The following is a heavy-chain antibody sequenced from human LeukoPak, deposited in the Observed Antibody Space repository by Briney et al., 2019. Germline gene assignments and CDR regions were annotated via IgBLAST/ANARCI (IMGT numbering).Heavy chain of an antibody. Sequence: GGSLRLSCAASGFTFSSYWMSWVRQAPGKGLEWVANIKQDGSEKYYADSVKGRFTISRDNAKNSLYLQMNSLRAEDTAVYYCARRGMAGPLFHFDYWGQGTLVTVSS. J-gene: IGHJ4*02. V-gene: IGHV3-7*03. CDR3: ARRGMAGPLFHFDY. CDR1: GFTFSSYW. D-gene: IGHD5-24*01. CDR2: IKQDGSEK.